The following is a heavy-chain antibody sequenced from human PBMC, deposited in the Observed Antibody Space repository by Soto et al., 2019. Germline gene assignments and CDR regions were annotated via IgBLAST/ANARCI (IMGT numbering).Heavy chain of an antibody. CDR3: ARGGVLYYDILTGYSAFDI. V-gene: IGHV1-69*13. CDR2: IIPIFGTA. J-gene: IGHJ3*02. Sequence: ASVKVSCKASGGTFSSYAISWVRQAPGQGLEWMGGIIPIFGTANYAQKFQGRVTITADESTSTAYMELSSLRSEDTAVYYCARGGVLYYDILTGYSAFDIWGQGTMVTVSS. CDR1: GGTFSSYA. D-gene: IGHD3-9*01.